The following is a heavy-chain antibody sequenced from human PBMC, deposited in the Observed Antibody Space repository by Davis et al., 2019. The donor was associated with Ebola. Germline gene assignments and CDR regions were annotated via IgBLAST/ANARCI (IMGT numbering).Heavy chain of an antibody. CDR1: GFTFSSYW. Sequence: GESLKISCAASGFTFSSYWMHSVRQAPGKGLVWVSRISSDGISTNYADSVKGRFTISRDNAKNSLYLQMNSLRAEDTAVYYCARNAGYSSGWGDAFDIWGQGTMVTVSS. J-gene: IGHJ3*02. V-gene: IGHV3-74*01. CDR3: ARNAGYSSGWGDAFDI. D-gene: IGHD6-19*01. CDR2: ISSDGIST.